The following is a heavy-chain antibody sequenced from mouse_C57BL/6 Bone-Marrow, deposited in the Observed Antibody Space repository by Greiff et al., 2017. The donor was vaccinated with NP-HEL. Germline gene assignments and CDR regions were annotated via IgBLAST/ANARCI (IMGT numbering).Heavy chain of an antibody. Sequence: VQGVESGPGLVQPSQSLSITCTVSGFSLTSYGVHWVRQSPGKGLEWLGVIWSGGSTDYNAAFISRLSISKDNSKSQVFFKMIRLQADDTAISYGAGRGGGDYFPWFAYWGQGTLVTVSA. CDR1: GFSLTSYG. J-gene: IGHJ3*01. CDR2: IWSGGST. CDR3: AGRGGGDYFPWFAY. V-gene: IGHV2-2*01. D-gene: IGHD1-1*01.